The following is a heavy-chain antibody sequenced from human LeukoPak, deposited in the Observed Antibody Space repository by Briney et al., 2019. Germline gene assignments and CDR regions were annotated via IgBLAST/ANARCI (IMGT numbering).Heavy chain of an antibody. CDR2: IYHSGST. CDR1: GGSITSSNW. CDR3: ARTYYYDSSGYYYFDY. V-gene: IGHV4-4*02. D-gene: IGHD3-22*01. Sequence: SSGTLSLTCAVSGGSITSSNWWTWVRQPPGKGLEWIGEIYHSGSTNYNPSLKSRVTISVDKSNNQFSLKLNSVTAADTAVYYCARTYYYDSSGYYYFDYWGQGTLVTVSS. J-gene: IGHJ4*02.